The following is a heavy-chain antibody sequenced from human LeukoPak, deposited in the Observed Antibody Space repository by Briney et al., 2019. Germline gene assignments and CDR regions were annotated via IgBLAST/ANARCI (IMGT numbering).Heavy chain of an antibody. Sequence: ASETLSLTCSVSGGTISSYYWSWIRQPPGKGLEWIGYIYYSGSTNYNPSLKSRVTISVDTPKNQFSLKLSSVTAADTAVYYCARGASSTRTRNWFDPWGQGTLVTVSS. CDR2: IYYSGST. V-gene: IGHV4-59*01. CDR1: GGTISSYY. CDR3: ARGASSTRTRNWFDP. D-gene: IGHD2-2*01. J-gene: IGHJ5*02.